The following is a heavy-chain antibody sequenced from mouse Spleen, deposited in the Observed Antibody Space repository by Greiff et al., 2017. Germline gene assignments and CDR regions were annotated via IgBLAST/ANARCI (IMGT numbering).Heavy chain of an antibody. CDR1: GFTFTDYY. V-gene: IGHV7-3*01. D-gene: IGHD1-3*01. CDR3: ARPRYDGSSSWFAY. Sequence: EVHLVESGGGLVQPGGSLSLSCAASGFTFTDYYMSWVRQPPGKALEWLGFIRNKANGYTTEYSASVKGRFTISRDNSQSILYLQMNALRAEDSATYYCARPRYDGSSSWFAYWGQGTLVTVSA. J-gene: IGHJ3*01. CDR2: IRNKANGYTT.